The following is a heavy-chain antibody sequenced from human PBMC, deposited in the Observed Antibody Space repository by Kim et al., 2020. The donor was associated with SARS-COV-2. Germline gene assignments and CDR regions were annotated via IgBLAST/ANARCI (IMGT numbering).Heavy chain of an antibody. CDR2: ISAYNGNT. J-gene: IGHJ3*02. V-gene: IGHV1-18*01. CDR1: GYTFTSYG. D-gene: IGHD1-1*01. Sequence: ASVKVSCKASGYTFTSYGISWVRQAPGQGLEWMGWISAYNGNTNYAQKLQGRVTMTTDTSTSTAYMELRSLRSDDTAVYYCARARVNEWNDDAFDIWGQGTMVTVSS. CDR3: ARARVNEWNDDAFDI.